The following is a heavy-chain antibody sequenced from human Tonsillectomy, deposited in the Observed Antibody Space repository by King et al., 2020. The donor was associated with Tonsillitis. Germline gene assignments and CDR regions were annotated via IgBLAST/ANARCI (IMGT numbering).Heavy chain of an antibody. Sequence: VQLVESGGGVVQPGRSLRLSCAASGFTFSSYGMHWVRQAPGKGLEWVAVIWYDGSNKYYADSVKGRFTISRDNSKNTLYLQMNSLRAEDTAVYYCAKDSSGYLIDYWGQGTLVTVSS. D-gene: IGHD3-22*01. J-gene: IGHJ4*02. CDR3: AKDSSGYLIDY. CDR2: IWYDGSNK. V-gene: IGHV3-33*06. CDR1: GFTFSSYG.